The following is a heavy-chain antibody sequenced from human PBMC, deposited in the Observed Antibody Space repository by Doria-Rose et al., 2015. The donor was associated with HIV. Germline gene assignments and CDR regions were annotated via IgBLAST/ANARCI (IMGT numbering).Heavy chain of an antibody. D-gene: IGHD3-3*01. J-gene: IGHJ4*02. CDR1: GASVSSRGYY. Sequence: SGASVSSRGYYWNWIRQVPGKGLESLGYTYYTGTSDYSPSLKSRLNMAVDTSKNQFSPKLSFVTVADTAVYYCARMGSYRELDYWGQGALVIVSA. CDR2: TYYTGTS. CDR3: ARMGSYRELDY. V-gene: IGHV4-31*02.